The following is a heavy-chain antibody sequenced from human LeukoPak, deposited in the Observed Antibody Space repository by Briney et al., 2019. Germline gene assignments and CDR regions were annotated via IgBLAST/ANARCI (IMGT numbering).Heavy chain of an antibody. Sequence: SETLSLTCTVSGGSISSYYWSWIRQPPGKGLEWIGYIYYSGSTNYNPSLKSRVTISVDTSKNQFSLKLSSVTAADTAVYYCARDMVRGDGGGYWGQGTLVTVSS. J-gene: IGHJ4*02. D-gene: IGHD3-10*01. CDR3: ARDMVRGDGGGY. CDR1: GGSISSYY. V-gene: IGHV4-59*01. CDR2: IYYSGST.